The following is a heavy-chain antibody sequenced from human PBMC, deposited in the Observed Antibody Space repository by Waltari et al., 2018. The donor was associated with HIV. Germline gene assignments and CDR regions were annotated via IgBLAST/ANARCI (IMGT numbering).Heavy chain of an antibody. CDR3: ASQRVVVAATDNAMTYYFDY. CDR2: IYYSGST. D-gene: IGHD2-15*01. CDR1: GGSISSGAYS. J-gene: IGHJ4*02. V-gene: IGHV4-30-4*08. Sequence: QVQLQESGPGLVKPSQTLSLTCTVSGGSISSGAYSWSWIRQPPGKGREWIGYIYYSGSTYYNPSLKSRVTISVDRSKNQFSLKLSSVTAADTAVYYCASQRVVVAATDNAMTYYFDYWGQGTLVTVSS.